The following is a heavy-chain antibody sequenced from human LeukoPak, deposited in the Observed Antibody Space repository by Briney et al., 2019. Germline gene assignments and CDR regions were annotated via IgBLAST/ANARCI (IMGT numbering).Heavy chain of an antibody. CDR1: GFTFSTYW. J-gene: IGHJ6*03. Sequence: PGGSLRLSCAASGFTFSTYWMHWVRQAPGEGLVWVSFINSDGSGTGYADSVKGRFTVSRDNATNTPYLQMNSLRAEDTAVYYCSYGSGREGYMDVWGKGTTVTVSS. D-gene: IGHD3-10*01. CDR2: INSDGSGT. CDR3: SYGSGREGYMDV. V-gene: IGHV3-74*01.